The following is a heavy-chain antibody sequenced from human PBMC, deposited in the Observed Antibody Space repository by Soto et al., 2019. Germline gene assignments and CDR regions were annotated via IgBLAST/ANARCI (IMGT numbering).Heavy chain of an antibody. Sequence: ASVKVSCKASGYTFTGYYMHWVRQAPGQGLEWIGWINPNSGGTNYAQKFQGRVTMTRDTSISTAYMELSRLRSDDTAVYYCARDNLTIFGVVITAHYYYYGMDVWGQGTTVTVSS. CDR3: ARDNLTIFGVVITAHYYYYGMDV. J-gene: IGHJ6*02. CDR1: GYTFTGYY. D-gene: IGHD3-3*01. V-gene: IGHV1-2*02. CDR2: INPNSGGT.